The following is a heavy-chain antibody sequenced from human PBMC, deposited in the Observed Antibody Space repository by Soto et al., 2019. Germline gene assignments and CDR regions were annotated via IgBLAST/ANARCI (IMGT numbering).Heavy chain of an antibody. CDR2: IYPGDSDT. CDR1: GYSFTSYW. CDR3: ERLSYTEYSSSSVDY. V-gene: IGHV5-51*01. Sequence: GESLKISCKGSGYSFTSYWIGWLRQMPGKGLEWMGIIYPGDSDTRYSPSFQGQVTISADKSISTAYLQWSSLKASDTAMYYCERLSYTEYSSSSVDYWGQGTLVNVSS. D-gene: IGHD6-6*01. J-gene: IGHJ4*02.